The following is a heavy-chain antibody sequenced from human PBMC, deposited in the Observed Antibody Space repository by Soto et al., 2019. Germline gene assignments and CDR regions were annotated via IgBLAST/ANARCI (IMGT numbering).Heavy chain of an antibody. D-gene: IGHD2-15*01. V-gene: IGHV1-69*06. CDR1: GGTFSSYA. J-gene: IGHJ5*02. CDR3: ARAARPGYCSGGSCYSWFSVPFDP. Sequence: ASVKVSYKASGGTFSSYAISWVRQAPGQGLEWMGGIIPIFGTANYAQKFQGRVTITADKSTSTAYMELSSLRSEDAAVYYCARAARPGYCSGGSCYSWFSVPFDPWGQGTLVTVSS. CDR2: IIPIFGTA.